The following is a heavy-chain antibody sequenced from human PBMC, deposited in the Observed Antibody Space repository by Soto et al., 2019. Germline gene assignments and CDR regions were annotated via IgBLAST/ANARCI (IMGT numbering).Heavy chain of an antibody. CDR2: ISWNSGSI. Sequence: EVQLVESGGGLVQPGRSLRLSCAASGFTFDDFSMHWVRNPPGEALEWVSGISWNSGSIGYADSVKGRFSISRDNAKNSLYLQLNSLRTEDTALYYCTRASHSDFGDYGYFEFWGQGTLVTVSS. CDR3: TRASHSDFGDYGYFEF. J-gene: IGHJ4*02. V-gene: IGHV3-9*01. D-gene: IGHD4-17*01. CDR1: GFTFDDFS.